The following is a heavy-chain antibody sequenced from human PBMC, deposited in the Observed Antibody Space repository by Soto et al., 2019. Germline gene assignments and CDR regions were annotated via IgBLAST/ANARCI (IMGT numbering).Heavy chain of an antibody. CDR1: GGSSSGYY. D-gene: IGHD5-18*01. J-gene: IGHJ6*02. V-gene: IGHV4-34*01. CDR3: ARLRRGDRYGPGYYYYGRDV. CDR2: INHSGST. Sequence: XESLSLRCAVYGGSSSGYYWNWIRQSPGKGLEWIGEINHSGSTNYNPSLKSRATISLDTSKNQFSLKLTSVTAADTAMYYCARLRRGDRYGPGYYYYGRDVWGQGTTVNVSS.